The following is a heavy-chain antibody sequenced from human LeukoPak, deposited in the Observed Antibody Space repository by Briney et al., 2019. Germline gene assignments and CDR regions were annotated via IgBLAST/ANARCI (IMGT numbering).Heavy chain of an antibody. CDR2: ISGSGDTT. CDR1: GFTFSSYT. CDR3: AKDRRYSTSAEDVDY. V-gene: IGHV3-23*01. Sequence: GGSLRLSCAASGFTFSSYTMSWVRQAPGKGLEWVSTISGSGDTTYSAHSVNGRFTISRDNSKSTLYLQMNSLRAEDTAVSYCAKDRRYSTSAEDVDYWGQGTLVTVSS. J-gene: IGHJ4*02. D-gene: IGHD6-6*01.